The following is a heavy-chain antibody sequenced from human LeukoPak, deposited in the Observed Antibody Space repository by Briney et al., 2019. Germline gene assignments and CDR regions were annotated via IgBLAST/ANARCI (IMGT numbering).Heavy chain of an antibody. CDR2: ISYDGSNK. Sequence: GGSLRLSCAASGFTFSSYGMHWVRQAPGKGLEWVAVISYDGSNKYYADSVKGRFTISRDNSKNTLYLQMNSLRAEDTAVYYCAKLVSGRTFFDAFDIWGQGTMVTVSS. J-gene: IGHJ3*02. CDR1: GFTFSSYG. CDR3: AKLVSGRTFFDAFDI. D-gene: IGHD6-19*01. V-gene: IGHV3-30*18.